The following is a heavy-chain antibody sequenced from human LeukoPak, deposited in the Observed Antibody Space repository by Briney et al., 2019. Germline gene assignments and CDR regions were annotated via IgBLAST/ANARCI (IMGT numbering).Heavy chain of an antibody. CDR2: IYYSGST. CDR1: GGSISSYY. J-gene: IGHJ6*02. D-gene: IGHD1-1*01. CDR3: ARASGYDVYYYGMDV. Sequence: SETLSLTCTVSGGSISSYYWSWIRQPPGKGLEWIGYIYYSGSTNYNPSLKSRVTISVDTSKNQFSLKLSSVTAADTAVYYCARASGYDVYYYGMDVWGQGTTLTVSS. V-gene: IGHV4-59*01.